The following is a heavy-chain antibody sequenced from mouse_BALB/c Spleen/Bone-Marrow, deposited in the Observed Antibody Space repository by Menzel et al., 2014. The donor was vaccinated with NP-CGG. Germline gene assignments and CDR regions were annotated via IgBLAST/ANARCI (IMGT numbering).Heavy chain of an antibody. J-gene: IGHJ1*01. CDR2: ISDGGSYT. CDR3: AREYGTSYDYYFDV. CDR1: GFTFSDYY. V-gene: IGHV5-4*02. D-gene: IGHD1-1*01. Sequence: EVMLVESGGGLVKPGGSLKLSCAASGFTFSDYYMYRVRQTPEKRLEWVATISDGGSYTYYPDSVKGRFTVSRDNAKNNLYLQMSSLKSGDTAMYYCAREYGTSYDYYFDVWGAGTTVTVSS.